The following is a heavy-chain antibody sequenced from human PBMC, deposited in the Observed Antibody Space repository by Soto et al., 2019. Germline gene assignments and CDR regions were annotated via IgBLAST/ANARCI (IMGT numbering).Heavy chain of an antibody. CDR1: GGSISSSSYY. CDR3: ARHQNYYDSSGYYY. Sequence: PSETLSLTCTVSGGSISSSSYYWGWIRQPPGKGLEWIGSIYYSGSTYYNPSLKSRVTISVDTSKNQFSLKLSSVTAADTAVYYCARHQNYYDSSGYYYWGQGTLVTVSS. J-gene: IGHJ4*02. D-gene: IGHD3-22*01. V-gene: IGHV4-39*01. CDR2: IYYSGST.